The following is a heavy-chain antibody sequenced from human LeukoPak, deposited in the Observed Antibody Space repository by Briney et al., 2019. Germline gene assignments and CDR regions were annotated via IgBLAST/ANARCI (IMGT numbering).Heavy chain of an antibody. J-gene: IGHJ3*02. V-gene: IGHV3-53*01. CDR3: ARLGYCSGGSCYSQAFDI. D-gene: IGHD2-15*01. CDR1: GFTVSNAW. CDR2: IYSGGST. Sequence: GGSLRLSCAASGFTVSNAWMSWVRQAPGKGLEWVSVIYSGGSTYYADSVKGRFTISRDNSKNTLYLQMNSLRAEDTAVYYCARLGYCSGGSCYSQAFDIWGQGTMVTVSS.